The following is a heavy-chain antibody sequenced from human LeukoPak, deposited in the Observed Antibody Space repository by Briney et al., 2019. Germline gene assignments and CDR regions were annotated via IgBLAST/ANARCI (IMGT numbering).Heavy chain of an antibody. D-gene: IGHD5-18*01. CDR1: GFAFSDFS. CDR3: AREGSSNGFYYFDF. Sequence: GGSLRLSCAASGFAFSDFSMVWVRQAPGQGLEWVSSISTTDTAKYIYYVDSVKGRFTISRDDAKTSLFLHMNSLRAEDTAVYYCAREGSSNGFYYFDFWGQGTLVTVSS. CDR2: ISTTDTAKYI. V-gene: IGHV3-21*01. J-gene: IGHJ4*02.